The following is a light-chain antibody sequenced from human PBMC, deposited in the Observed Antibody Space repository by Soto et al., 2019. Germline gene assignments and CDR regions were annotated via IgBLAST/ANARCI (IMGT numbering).Light chain of an antibody. CDR3: QTWGTGTWV. CDR2: LNSDGSH. J-gene: IGLJ3*02. V-gene: IGLV4-69*01. Sequence: QPVLTQSPSASASLGASVKLTCTLSSGHSSYAIAWHQQQPEKGPRYLMKLNSDGSHSKGDGIPDRFSGSSSGGERYLTICSRQSEDEADYYCQTWGTGTWVFGGGTKLTVL. CDR1: SGHSSYA.